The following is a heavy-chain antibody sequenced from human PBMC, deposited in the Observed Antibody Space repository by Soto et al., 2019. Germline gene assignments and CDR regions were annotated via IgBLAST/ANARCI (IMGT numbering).Heavy chain of an antibody. Sequence: EVQLVESGGGLVQPGGSLRLSCAASGFTVSGYYMSWVRQAPGKGLEWVSVIYTGGSTQYADSVKGRFTVSRDNSKNTLNLQMNSLRVEDTAVYYCARGIGDVWGKGTTVTVSA. V-gene: IGHV3-66*01. CDR1: GFTVSGYY. CDR2: IYTGGST. J-gene: IGHJ6*04. CDR3: ARGIGDV.